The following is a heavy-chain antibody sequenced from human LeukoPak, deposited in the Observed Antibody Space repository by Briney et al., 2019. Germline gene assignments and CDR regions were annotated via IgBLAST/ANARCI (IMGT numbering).Heavy chain of an antibody. CDR1: GFTFSSYA. Sequence: GGSLRLSCAASGFTFSSYAMSWVRRAPGKGLEWVSAISGSGGSTYYADSVKGRFTISRDNSNNTLYLQMNSLRAEDTAVYYCAKDAIVLMVYAIVWGQGTLVTVSS. CDR3: AKDAIVLMVYAIV. CDR2: ISGSGGST. V-gene: IGHV3-23*01. D-gene: IGHD2-8*01. J-gene: IGHJ4*02.